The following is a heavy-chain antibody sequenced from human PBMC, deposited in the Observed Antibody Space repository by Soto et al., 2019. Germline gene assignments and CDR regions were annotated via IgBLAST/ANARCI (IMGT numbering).Heavy chain of an antibody. V-gene: IGHV4-59*08. J-gene: IGHJ4*02. CDR2: IYYSGST. CDR1: GGSISSYY. CDR3: ARHLSPGDMALDY. D-gene: IGHD2-15*01. Sequence: QVQLQESGPGLMKPSETLSLPCTVSGGSISSYYWSWVRKPPGKGLEWIGCIYYSGSTNYNPSLKSRVTISVDTSKNPFSLKLSSVTAADTAVYYCARHLSPGDMALDYWGQGTLVTVSS.